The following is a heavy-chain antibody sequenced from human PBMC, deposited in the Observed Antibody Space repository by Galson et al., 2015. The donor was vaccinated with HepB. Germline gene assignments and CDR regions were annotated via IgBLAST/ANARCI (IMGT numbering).Heavy chain of an antibody. D-gene: IGHD3-3*01. Sequence: SLRLSCAASGLTFSTYSMSWVRQAPGKGLEWVASISSGSGYIYYADSVKGRFTISRDNAKNSLFLQMSGLRAEDTAVYYCANSLWSGYHRGYYFNNWGQGTLVIVSS. CDR1: GLTFSTYS. CDR2: ISSGSGYI. V-gene: IGHV3-21*01. J-gene: IGHJ4*02. CDR3: ANSLWSGYHRGYYFNN.